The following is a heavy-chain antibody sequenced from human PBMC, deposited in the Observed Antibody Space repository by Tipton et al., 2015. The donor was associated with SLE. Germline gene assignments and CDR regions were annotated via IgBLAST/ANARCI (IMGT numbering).Heavy chain of an antibody. J-gene: IGHJ4*02. V-gene: IGHV4-59*03. CDR1: GGSIVGNY. CDR2: IYYSGSA. CDR3: AQRSSFLTGHYTD. D-gene: IGHD3/OR15-3a*01. Sequence: TLSLTCTVSGGSIVGNYWSWIRQPPGKGLEWVGYIYYSGSANYNPPLNSRVSISVDTSHNQFSLKLTSVTAADTAMYYCAQRSSFLTGHYTDWGQGTLVTVSS.